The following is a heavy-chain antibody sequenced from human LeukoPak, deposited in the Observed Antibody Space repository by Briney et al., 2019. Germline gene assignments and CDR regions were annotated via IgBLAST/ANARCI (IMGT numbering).Heavy chain of an antibody. CDR3: ARGGSRVVTYGNFDY. J-gene: IGHJ4*02. Sequence: ASVKVSCKPSGYTFTSYAISWLRQAPGQGLEWMGWISTYSGNTNYAQKLQGRITMTVETSTSTAYMELRSLRSDDTAVYYCARGGSRVVTYGNFDYWGQGTLVTVSS. CDR1: GYTFTSYA. CDR2: ISTYSGNT. V-gene: IGHV1-18*01. D-gene: IGHD2-21*02.